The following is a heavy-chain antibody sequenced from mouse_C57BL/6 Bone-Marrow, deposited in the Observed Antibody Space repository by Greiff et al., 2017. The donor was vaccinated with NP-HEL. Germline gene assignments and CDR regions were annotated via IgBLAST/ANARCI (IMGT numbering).Heavy chain of an antibody. Sequence: EVKLMESGGGLVQPGGSLSLSCAASGFTFTDYYMSWVRQPPGKALEWLGFIRNKANGYTTEYSAYVKGRFTISRDNSQSILYLQMNALRAEDSATYYCARYGDPAWFAYWGQGTLVTVSA. D-gene: IGHD2-13*01. V-gene: IGHV7-3*01. J-gene: IGHJ3*01. CDR3: ARYGDPAWFAY. CDR1: GFTFTDYY. CDR2: IRNKANGYTT.